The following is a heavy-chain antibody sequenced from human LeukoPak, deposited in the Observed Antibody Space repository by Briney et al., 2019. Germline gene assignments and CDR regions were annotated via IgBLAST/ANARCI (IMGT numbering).Heavy chain of an antibody. J-gene: IGHJ4*02. V-gene: IGHV3-23*01. CDR2: ISGSGGST. CDR3: AKDLSSSWYELTDY. D-gene: IGHD6-13*01. CDR1: GFTFSSYA. Sequence: GGSLRLSCAASGFTFSSYAMSWVRQAPGKGLEWVSAISGSGGSTYYADSVKGRFTISRDNSKNTLYLQMNSLRAEDTAVYYCAKDLSSSWYELTDYWGQGTLVTVSS.